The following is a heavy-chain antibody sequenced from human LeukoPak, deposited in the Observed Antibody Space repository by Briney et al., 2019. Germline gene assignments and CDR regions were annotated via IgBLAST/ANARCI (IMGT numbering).Heavy chain of an antibody. CDR3: ARYLWGNVLRWYYFDY. J-gene: IGHJ4*02. V-gene: IGHV4-59*01. Sequence: SETLSLTCTVSGGSISSYYWSWIRQPPGKGLEWIGYIYYSGSTNYNPSLKSRVTISVDTSKNQFSLKLSSVTAADTAVYYCARYLWGNVLRWYYFDYWGQGTLVTVSS. CDR1: GGSISSYY. CDR2: IYYSGST. D-gene: IGHD3-16*01.